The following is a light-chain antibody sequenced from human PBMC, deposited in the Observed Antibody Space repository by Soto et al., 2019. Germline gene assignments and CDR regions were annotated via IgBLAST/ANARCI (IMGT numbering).Light chain of an antibody. Sequence: QSVLTQPPSVSGAPGQRVTISCTGSSSNIGAGYDVHWYQQLPGTAPKLLIYGNSNRPSGVPDRFSGSKSGTSASLAITGLQAVDEADYYCQSYDSGLSGYVFGTGSKVTAL. CDR2: GNS. CDR1: SSNIGAGYD. V-gene: IGLV1-40*01. CDR3: QSYDSGLSGYV. J-gene: IGLJ1*01.